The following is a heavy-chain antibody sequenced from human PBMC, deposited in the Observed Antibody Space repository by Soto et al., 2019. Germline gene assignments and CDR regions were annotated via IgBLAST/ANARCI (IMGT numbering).Heavy chain of an antibody. Sequence: QVQLQESGPGLVKPSGTLSLTCAVSGGSISSSNWWSWVRQPPGKGLQWIGEIYHSGSTNHIPSLKSRVTISLDKSRNPSSLKLSAVTAPDTAVYYCARRWGEGRVDYWREGTLVTASS. CDR2: IYHSGST. J-gene: IGHJ4*02. D-gene: IGHD3-10*01. CDR1: GGSISSSNW. V-gene: IGHV4-4*02. CDR3: ARRWGEGRVDY.